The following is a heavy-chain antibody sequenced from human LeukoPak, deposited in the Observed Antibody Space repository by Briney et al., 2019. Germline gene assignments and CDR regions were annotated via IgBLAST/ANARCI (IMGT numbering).Heavy chain of an antibody. D-gene: IGHD6-19*01. V-gene: IGHV4-59*01. J-gene: IGHJ4*02. Sequence: SQTLPLTYTVSGDSISRYYWSWIRRPPGKGLEWIGYMYYTRGTNYNPSLKSRVSISVDTSKNQFSLKLSSVTAADTAVYYCARDGSGGWSFFDYWGQGTLVTVSS. CDR1: GDSISRYY. CDR3: ARDGSGGWSFFDY. CDR2: MYYTRGT.